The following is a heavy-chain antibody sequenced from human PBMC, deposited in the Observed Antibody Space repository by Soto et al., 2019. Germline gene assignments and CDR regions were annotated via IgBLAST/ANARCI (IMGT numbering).Heavy chain of an antibody. V-gene: IGHV1-69*12. D-gene: IGHD4-17*01. CDR2: IIPIFGTA. Sequence: QVQLVQSGAEVKKPGSSVKVSCKASGGTFSSYAISWVRQAPGQGLEWMGGIIPIFGTANYAQKFQGRVRITADESTSTAYMELSSLRSEVTAVYYCARHGDYGGMTNWFDPWGQGTLVTVSS. J-gene: IGHJ5*02. CDR1: GGTFSSYA. CDR3: ARHGDYGGMTNWFDP.